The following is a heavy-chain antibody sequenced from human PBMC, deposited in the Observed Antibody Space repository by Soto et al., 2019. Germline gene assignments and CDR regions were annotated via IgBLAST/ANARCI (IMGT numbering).Heavy chain of an antibody. CDR3: ARGAGEVRGDAFDI. J-gene: IGHJ3*02. CDR1: GGSISSGGYY. Sequence: QVQLQESGPGLVKPSQTLSLTCTVSGGSISSGGYYWSWIRQHPGKGLEWIGYIYYSGSTYYNPSLKSRVTMSVDTSKNQFALKLSAVTAADTAVYYCARGAGEVRGDAFDIWGQGTMVTVSS. CDR2: IYYSGST. V-gene: IGHV4-31*03. D-gene: IGHD3-16*01.